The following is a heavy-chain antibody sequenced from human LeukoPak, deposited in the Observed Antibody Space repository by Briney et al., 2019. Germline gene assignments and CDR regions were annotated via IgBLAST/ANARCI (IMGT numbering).Heavy chain of an antibody. J-gene: IGHJ4*02. CDR2: IIPIFGTA. Sequence: AASVKVSCKASGGTFSSYAISWVRQSPGQGIEWMGGIIPIFGTANYAQKFQGRVTITADESTSTAYMELSSLRSEDTAVYYCGRHAYGGSPPLSWGQGALVTVSS. CDR3: GRHAYGGSPPLS. D-gene: IGHD3-10*01. CDR1: GGTFSSYA. V-gene: IGHV1-69*13.